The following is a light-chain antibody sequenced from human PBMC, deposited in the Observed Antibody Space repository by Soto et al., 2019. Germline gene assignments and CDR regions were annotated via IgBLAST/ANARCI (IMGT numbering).Light chain of an antibody. J-gene: IGKJ5*01. CDR1: QGISSY. CDR3: QGPNAYPTP. Sequence: IQLTQSPSFLSASVGDRVTITCRASQGISSYLAWYQQKTGEAPKFLIYAASTLRGGVPSRFSGSGSGAEFTLAISSLQPEGFPTYYCQGPNAYPTPFGHGTRLAIK. V-gene: IGKV1-9*01. CDR2: AAS.